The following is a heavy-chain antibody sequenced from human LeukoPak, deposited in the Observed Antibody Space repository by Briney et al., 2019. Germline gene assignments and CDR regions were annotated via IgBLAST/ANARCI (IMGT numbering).Heavy chain of an antibody. D-gene: IGHD6-6*01. CDR2: IYYSGST. Sequence: PSQTLSLTCTVSGGSISSGDYYWSWIRQPPGKGLEWIGYIYYSGSTYDNPSLKSRVTISVDTSKNQFSLKLSSVTAADTAVYYCARASIAASYYYYGMDVWGQGTTVTVSS. CDR1: GGSISSGDYY. CDR3: ARASIAASYYYYGMDV. V-gene: IGHV4-30-4*01. J-gene: IGHJ6*02.